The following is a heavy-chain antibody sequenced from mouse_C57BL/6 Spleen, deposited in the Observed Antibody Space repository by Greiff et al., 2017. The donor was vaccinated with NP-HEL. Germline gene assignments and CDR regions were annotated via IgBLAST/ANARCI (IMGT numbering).Heavy chain of an antibody. Sequence: DVKLVESGGGLVKPGGSLKLSCAASGFTFSSYAMSWVRQTPEKRLEWVATISDGGSYTYYPDNVKGRFTISRDNAKNNLYLQMSHLKSEDTAMYYCARIYGNYIPYYAMDYWGQGTSVTVSS. J-gene: IGHJ4*01. D-gene: IGHD2-1*01. CDR3: ARIYGNYIPYYAMDY. CDR1: GFTFSSYA. CDR2: ISDGGSYT. V-gene: IGHV5-4*03.